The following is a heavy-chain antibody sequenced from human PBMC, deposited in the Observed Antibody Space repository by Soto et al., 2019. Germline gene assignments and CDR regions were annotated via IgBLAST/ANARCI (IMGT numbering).Heavy chain of an antibody. CDR1: GFTFSSYW. CDR3: ARATTPLGITGTTYYYYYYMDV. J-gene: IGHJ6*03. D-gene: IGHD1-7*01. CDR2: IKQDGSEK. Sequence: GGSLRLSCAASGFTFSSYWMSWVRQAPGKGLEWVANIKQDGSEKYYVDSVKGRFTISRDNAKNSLYLQMNSLRAEDTAVYYCARATTPLGITGTTYYYYYYMDVWGKGTTVTVSS. V-gene: IGHV3-7*01.